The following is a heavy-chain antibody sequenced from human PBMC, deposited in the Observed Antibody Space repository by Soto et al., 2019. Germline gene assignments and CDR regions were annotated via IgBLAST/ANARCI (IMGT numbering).Heavy chain of an antibody. Sequence: EVHLVQSGGGLVQPGGSLRLSCAASGFLFSEYAMTWVRQAPGKGLEWVSGINKSGGDIEYADSVKGRVTISRDTSENTLYPQMDSLAAEDTAVYFCAREDGGRPFDSWGQGTLVSVSS. CDR1: GFLFSEYA. V-gene: IGHV3-23*04. J-gene: IGHJ4*02. CDR3: AREDGGRPFDS. D-gene: IGHD3-16*01. CDR2: INKSGGDI.